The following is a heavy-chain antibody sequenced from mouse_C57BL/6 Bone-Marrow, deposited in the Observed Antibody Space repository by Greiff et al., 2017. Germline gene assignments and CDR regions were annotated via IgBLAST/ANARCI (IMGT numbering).Heavy chain of an antibody. CDR1: EYEFPSHD. V-gene: IGHV5-2*01. J-gene: IGHJ2*01. CDR2: INSDGGST. Sequence: EVKLMESGGGLVQPGESLKLSCESNEYEFPSHDMSWVRKTPEKRLELVAAINSDGGSTYYPDTMERRFIISRDNTKKTLYLQMSSLRSEDTALYYCARRRPLHRGFDYWGQGTTLTVSS. CDR3: ARRRPLHRGFDY.